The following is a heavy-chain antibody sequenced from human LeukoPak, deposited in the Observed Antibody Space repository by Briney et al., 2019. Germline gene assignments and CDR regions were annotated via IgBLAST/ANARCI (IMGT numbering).Heavy chain of an antibody. Sequence: GGSLRLSCAASGFTFSSYAMSWVRQAPGQGLEWVSAISGSGGSTYYADSVKGRFTISRDNSKNTLYLQMNSLRAEDMAVYYCAKGWSSPFDYWGQGTLVTVSS. J-gene: IGHJ4*02. V-gene: IGHV3-23*01. CDR3: AKGWSSPFDY. CDR2: ISGSGGST. CDR1: GFTFSSYA.